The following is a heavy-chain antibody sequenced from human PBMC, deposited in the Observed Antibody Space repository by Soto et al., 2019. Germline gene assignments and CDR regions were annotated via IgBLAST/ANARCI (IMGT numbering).Heavy chain of an antibody. CDR1: GFTFSSYS. CDR2: ISSSSTI. Sequence: PGGSLRLSCAASGFTFSSYSMNWVRQAPGKGPEWVSYISSSSTIYYADSVKGRFTISRDNAKNSLYLQMNSLRAEDTAVYYCARLTGSFAFDIWGQGTMVTVSS. V-gene: IGHV3-48*01. CDR3: ARLTGSFAFDI. D-gene: IGHD1-20*01. J-gene: IGHJ3*02.